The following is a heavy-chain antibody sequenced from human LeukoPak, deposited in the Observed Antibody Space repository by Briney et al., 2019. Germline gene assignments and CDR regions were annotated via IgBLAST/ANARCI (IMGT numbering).Heavy chain of an antibody. J-gene: IGHJ6*03. D-gene: IGHD6-6*01. CDR3: TTELVGGYYYYYYYMDV. CDR2: IKSKTDGGTT. Sequence: GGSLRLSCAASGFTFSNAWMSWVRQAPGKGLEWVGRIKSKTDGGTTDYAAPVKGRFTISRDDSKNTLYLQMNSLKTEDTAVYYCTTELVGGYYYYYYYMDVWGKGTTVTVSS. V-gene: IGHV3-15*01. CDR1: GFTFSNAW.